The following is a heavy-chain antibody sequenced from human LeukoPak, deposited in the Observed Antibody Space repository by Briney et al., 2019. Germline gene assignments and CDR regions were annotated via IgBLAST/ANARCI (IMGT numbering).Heavy chain of an antibody. J-gene: IGHJ4*02. CDR3: TRPSYCSSTRCYLYFDY. CDR1: GFTFSGSA. V-gene: IGHV3-73*01. D-gene: IGHD2-2*01. Sequence: GGSLKLSCAASGFTFSGSAMHWVRHASGKALEWLGRIRSKANSYATAYAASVKGRFTIPRDDSKNTAYLQMNSLKTEDTAVYYCTRPSYCSSTRCYLYFDYWGQGTLVTVSS. CDR2: IRSKANSYAT.